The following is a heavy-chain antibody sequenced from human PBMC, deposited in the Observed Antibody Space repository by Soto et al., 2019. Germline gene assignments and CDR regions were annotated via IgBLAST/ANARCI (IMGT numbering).Heavy chain of an antibody. V-gene: IGHV4-30-4*01. D-gene: IGHD2-2*01. CDR2: IYYSGST. CDR1: GGSISSGDYY. CDR3: AGYIVVVPAAISVSWFDP. J-gene: IGHJ5*02. Sequence: QVQLQESGPGLVKPSQTLSLTFTVSGGSISSGDYYWSWIRQPPGKGLEWIGYIYYSGSTYYNPSLRSQVTISVDTSKNQFSLKLSSVTAADTAVYYCAGYIVVVPAAISVSWFDPWGQGTLVTVSS.